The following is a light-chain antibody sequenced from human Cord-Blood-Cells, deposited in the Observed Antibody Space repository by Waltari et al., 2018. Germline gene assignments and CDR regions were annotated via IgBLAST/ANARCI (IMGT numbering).Light chain of an antibody. CDR3: SSYAGSNNYV. CDR1: SSDVGGYNY. Sequence: QSALTQPPSASGSPGQSVTIPCTGTSSDVGGYNYVSWYQQNPGKAPKLMIYEVSKRPSGVPDRFSGSKSGNTASLTVSGLQAEDEADYYCSSYAGSNNYVFGTGTKVTVL. V-gene: IGLV2-8*01. J-gene: IGLJ1*01. CDR2: EVS.